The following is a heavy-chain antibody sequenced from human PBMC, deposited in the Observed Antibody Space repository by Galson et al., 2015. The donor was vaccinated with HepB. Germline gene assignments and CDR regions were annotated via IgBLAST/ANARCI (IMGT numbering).Heavy chain of an antibody. Sequence: SVKVSCKASGGTFSSYTISWVRQAPGQGLEWMGRIIPILGIANYAQKFQGRVTITADKSTSTAYMELSSLRSEDTAVYYCARSDRGYYDSSGYSYWYFDLWGRGTLVTVSS. D-gene: IGHD3-22*01. CDR2: IIPILGIA. CDR1: GGTFSSYT. CDR3: ARSDRGYYDSSGYSYWYFDL. J-gene: IGHJ2*01. V-gene: IGHV1-69*02.